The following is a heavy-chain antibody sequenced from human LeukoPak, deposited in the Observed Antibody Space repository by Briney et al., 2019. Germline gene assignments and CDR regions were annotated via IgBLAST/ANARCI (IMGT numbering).Heavy chain of an antibody. D-gene: IGHD4/OR15-4a*01. Sequence: PGRSLRLSCEASGFTFRSYWMSWVRQAPGKGLEWVANIKHDGSERYYVDSVKGRFTISRDNAKNSLYVQMSSLRAEDTAVYYCARDGMGTIKAFDIWGQGTMVTVSS. CDR1: GFTFRSYW. CDR2: IKHDGSER. V-gene: IGHV3-7*05. CDR3: ARDGMGTIKAFDI. J-gene: IGHJ3*02.